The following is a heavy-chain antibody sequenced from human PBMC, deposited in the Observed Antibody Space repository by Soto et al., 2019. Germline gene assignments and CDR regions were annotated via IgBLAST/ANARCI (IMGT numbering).Heavy chain of an antibody. CDR1: GFTFDDYT. CDR2: ISWDGGST. V-gene: IGHV3-43*01. Sequence: GGSLRLSCAASGFTFDDYTMHWVRQAPGKGLEWVSLISWDGGSTYYADSVKGRFTISRDNSKNSLYLQMNSLRTEDTALYYCAKDTPSASADNLDYSPGYGMDVWGQGTTVTVSS. D-gene: IGHD4-4*01. CDR3: AKDTPSASADNLDYSPGYGMDV. J-gene: IGHJ6*02.